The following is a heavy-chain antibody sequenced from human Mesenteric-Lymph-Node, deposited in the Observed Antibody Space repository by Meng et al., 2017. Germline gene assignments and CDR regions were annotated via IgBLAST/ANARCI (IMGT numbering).Heavy chain of an antibody. V-gene: IGHV3-64*01. Sequence: GESLKISVAAPGFTFSSYAMHCAGQAPGKGREYCPAISSNGGRTYYANSVKGRFTITRENSKNTLYLQMGGLRAEDMAVYYCAGVKAAAAGTPYYFDYWGQGTLVTVSS. D-gene: IGHD6-13*01. CDR3: AGVKAAAAGTPYYFDY. CDR1: GFTFSSYA. CDR2: ISSNGGRT. J-gene: IGHJ4*02.